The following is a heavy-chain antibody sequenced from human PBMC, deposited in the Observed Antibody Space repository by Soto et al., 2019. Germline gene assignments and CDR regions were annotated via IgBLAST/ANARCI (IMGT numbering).Heavy chain of an antibody. Sequence: QVQLVQSGAEVKKPGSSVKVSCKSSGGTFIIYTITWVRQAPGQGLEWMGRIIPIFTQTNYAQKFQGRVTITADRSTSTVYMELSCLKSEDTAVYYCARGGVGAAGGMDVWGQGTTVTVSS. CDR2: IIPIFTQT. CDR1: GGTFIIYT. J-gene: IGHJ6*02. CDR3: ARGGVGAAGGMDV. V-gene: IGHV1-69*08. D-gene: IGHD1-26*01.